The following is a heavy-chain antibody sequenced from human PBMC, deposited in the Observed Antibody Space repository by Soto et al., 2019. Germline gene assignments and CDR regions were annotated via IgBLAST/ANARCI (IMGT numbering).Heavy chain of an antibody. V-gene: IGHV3-74*01. Sequence: EVQLVESGGDLVQPGGSLRLSCAASGFTFSTYWMHWVRQAPGKGLLWVSRIKTDGTYATCADSVKGRFTISRANAKNTLYPQMNSLRVEDAAVYYCAAGGGGYYANWGQGTLVTVSS. CDR2: IKTDGTYA. CDR3: AAGGGGYYAN. CDR1: GFTFSTYW. D-gene: IGHD2-21*01. J-gene: IGHJ4*02.